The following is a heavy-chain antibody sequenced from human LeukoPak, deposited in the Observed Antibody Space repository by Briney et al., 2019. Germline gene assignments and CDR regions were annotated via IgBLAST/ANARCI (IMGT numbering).Heavy chain of an antibody. V-gene: IGHV3-30*15. Sequence: VISYDGNNKYYADSVKGRFTISRDNSKNTLYLQMSSLRAEDTAVYYCAGGPDYGDYFDYWGQGTLVTVSS. D-gene: IGHD4-17*01. CDR2: ISYDGNNK. CDR3: AGGPDYGDYFDY. J-gene: IGHJ4*02.